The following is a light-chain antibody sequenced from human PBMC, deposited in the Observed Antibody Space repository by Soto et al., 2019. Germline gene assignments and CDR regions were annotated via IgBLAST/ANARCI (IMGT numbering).Light chain of an antibody. CDR2: AAS. V-gene: IGKV1-39*01. CDR3: KQIYSRQRT. Sequence: DIQMTQSPSSLSASVGDRVNMTCRASRIISRCVSWYQQKPGKAPNLLIYAASSLQSGVPSRFSGAGSGPDFTLTIVNLHPEDFAIYYCKQIYSRQRTFGQGPKVEI. J-gene: IGKJ1*01. CDR1: RIISRC.